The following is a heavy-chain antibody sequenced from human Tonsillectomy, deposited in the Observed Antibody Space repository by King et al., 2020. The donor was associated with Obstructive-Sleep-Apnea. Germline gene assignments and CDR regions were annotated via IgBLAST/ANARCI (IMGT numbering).Heavy chain of an antibody. J-gene: IGHJ1*01. V-gene: IGHV5-51*01. CDR2: IYPYDSDT. D-gene: IGHD6-13*01. CDR3: ARDGRGSNSWYMF. Sequence: EGQLVQSGAEVKKPGESLKISCKGSGYSFDNYWVGWVRQMPGKGLEWMGSIYPYDSDTRYRPSFQGQVTISVDKSIDTAYLQWSSLKASDTAMYYCARDGRGSNSWYMFWGQGTLVTVSS. CDR1: GYSFDNYW.